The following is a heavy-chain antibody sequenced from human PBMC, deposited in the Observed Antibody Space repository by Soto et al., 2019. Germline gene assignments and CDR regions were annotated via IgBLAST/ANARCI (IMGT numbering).Heavy chain of an antibody. D-gene: IGHD3-9*01. CDR1: GGSISSGGYY. J-gene: IGHJ4*02. Sequence: SETLSLTCTVSGGSISSGGYYWSWIRQHPGKGLEWIGYIYYSGSTYYNPSLKSRVTISVDTSKNQFSLKLSSVTAADTAVYYCARAGGLRYFDWLLEYYFDYWGQGTLVTVSS. V-gene: IGHV4-31*03. CDR3: ARAGGLRYFDWLLEYYFDY. CDR2: IYYSGST.